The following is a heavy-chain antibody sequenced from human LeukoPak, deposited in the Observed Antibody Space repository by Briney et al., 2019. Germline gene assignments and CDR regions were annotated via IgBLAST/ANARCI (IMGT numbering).Heavy chain of an antibody. J-gene: IGHJ5*02. V-gene: IGHV3-74*01. CDR1: GFTFNSYA. CDR3: ARGVGGDSRFDP. D-gene: IGHD1-26*01. Sequence: GGSLRLSCAASGFTFNSYAMSWVRQAPGKGLVWVSRINSDGSSTSYADSVKGRFTISRDNARNTLYLEMNSLRAEDTAVYYCARGVGGDSRFDPWGQGTLVTVSS. CDR2: INSDGSST.